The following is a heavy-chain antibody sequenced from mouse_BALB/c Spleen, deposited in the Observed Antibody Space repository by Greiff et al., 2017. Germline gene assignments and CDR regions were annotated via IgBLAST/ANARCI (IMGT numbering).Heavy chain of an antibody. D-gene: IGHD4-1*02. J-gene: IGHJ2*01. CDR3: ARGGNWALYYFDY. CDR1: GYTFTSYW. CDR2: INPSTGYT. V-gene: IGHV1-7*01. Sequence: VQLQQSGAELAKPGASVKMSCKASGYTFTSYWMHWVKQRPGQGLEWIGYINPSTGYTEYNQKFKDKATLTADKSSSTAYMQLSSLTSEDSAVYYCARGGNWALYYFDYWGQGTTLTVSS.